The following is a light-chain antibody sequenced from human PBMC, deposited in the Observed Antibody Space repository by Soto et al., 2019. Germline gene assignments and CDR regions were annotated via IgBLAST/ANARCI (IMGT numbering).Light chain of an antibody. CDR3: QQYIVSPWT. V-gene: IGKV3-20*01. Sequence: EIVLTQSPGTLSLSPGERATLSCRASEIITTRFIAWYQQKRGQAPRLVIWGASRRATGIPDRFSGSGSGTDFTLTVSRLEPEDFAVYYCQQYIVSPWTFGQGTRVEIK. CDR2: GAS. CDR1: EIITTRF. J-gene: IGKJ1*01.